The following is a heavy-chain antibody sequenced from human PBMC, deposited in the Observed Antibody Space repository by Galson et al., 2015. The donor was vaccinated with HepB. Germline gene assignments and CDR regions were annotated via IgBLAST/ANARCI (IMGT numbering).Heavy chain of an antibody. CDR3: IHSSDLHHAFDS. V-gene: IGHV2-5*01. D-gene: IGHD2-21*02. CDR2: ISGHDDK. CDR1: GFSLSTTVVD. J-gene: IGHJ3*02. Sequence: PALVKPTQTLTLTCTFSGFSLSTTVVDVGWIRQPPGKTLEWHALISGHDDKRYTPSLKSRLTISKDTSKQQVLLTMTNVDPVDKAKYFCIHSSDLHHAFDSWGQGTSVIVST.